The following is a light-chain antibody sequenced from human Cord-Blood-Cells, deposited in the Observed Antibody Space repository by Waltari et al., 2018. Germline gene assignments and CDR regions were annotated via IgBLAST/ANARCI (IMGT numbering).Light chain of an antibody. Sequence: QSALTQPASVSGSPGQPLTISCTGTSSDVGGYHYVSWYQQRPGKAPKLMIYDVSNRPSGVSNRFSGSKSGNTASLTISGLQAEDEADYYCSSYTSSSTLVFGGGTKLTVL. CDR2: DVS. V-gene: IGLV2-14*01. CDR3: SSYTSSSTLV. J-gene: IGLJ3*02. CDR1: SSDVGGYHY.